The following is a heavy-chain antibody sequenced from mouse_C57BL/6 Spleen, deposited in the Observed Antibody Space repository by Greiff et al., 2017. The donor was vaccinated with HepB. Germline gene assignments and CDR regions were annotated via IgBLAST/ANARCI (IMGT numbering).Heavy chain of an antibody. V-gene: IGHV1-82*01. CDR2: IYPGDGDT. CDR3: ARSTTVVYFDY. CDR1: GYAFSSSW. Sequence: QVQLQQSGPELVKPGASVKISCKASGYAFSSSWMNWVKQRPGKGLEWIGRIYPGDGDTNYNGKFKGKATLTADKSSSTAYMQLSSLTSEDSAVYVCARSTTVVYFDYWGQGTTLTVSS. J-gene: IGHJ2*01. D-gene: IGHD1-1*01.